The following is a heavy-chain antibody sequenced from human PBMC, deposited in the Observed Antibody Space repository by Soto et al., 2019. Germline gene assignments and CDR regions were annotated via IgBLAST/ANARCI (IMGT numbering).Heavy chain of an antibody. J-gene: IGHJ4*02. CDR1: GFTFSTFW. CDR2: INSDGSST. Sequence: LRLSCEASGFTFSTFWMHWVRQAPGKGLVWVSRINSDGSSTNYADSVKGRVTISRDNAKNMLYLQMNSLRAEDTAVYYCARDFEYWGQGTLVTVAS. CDR3: ARDFEY. V-gene: IGHV3-74*01.